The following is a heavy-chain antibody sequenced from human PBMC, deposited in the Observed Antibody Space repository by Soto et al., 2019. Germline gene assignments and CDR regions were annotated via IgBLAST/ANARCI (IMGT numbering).Heavy chain of an antibody. D-gene: IGHD3-16*01. CDR3: TPGGDQDYYYSYGMDV. CDR1: GFTFSNAW. V-gene: IGHV3-15*01. CDR2: IKSKTDGGTT. Sequence: GGSLRLSCAASGFTFSNAWMSWVRQAPGKGLEWVGRIKSKTDGGTTDYAAPVKGRFTISRDDSKNTLYLQMNSLKTEDTAVYYCTPGGDQDYYYSYGMDVWGQGTPVTVSS. J-gene: IGHJ6*02.